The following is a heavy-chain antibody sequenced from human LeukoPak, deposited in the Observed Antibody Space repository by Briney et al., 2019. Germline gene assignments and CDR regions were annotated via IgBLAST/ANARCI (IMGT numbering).Heavy chain of an antibody. V-gene: IGHV3-9*01. Sequence: GGSLRLSCAASGFIFDDYAMHWVRQAPGKGLEWVSGISWNSGSIGYADSVKGRFTISRDNAKNSLYLQMNSLRAEDTALYYCAKDFLGGMDVWGQGTTVTVSS. CDR2: ISWNSGSI. CDR3: AKDFLGGMDV. CDR1: GFIFDDYA. J-gene: IGHJ6*02.